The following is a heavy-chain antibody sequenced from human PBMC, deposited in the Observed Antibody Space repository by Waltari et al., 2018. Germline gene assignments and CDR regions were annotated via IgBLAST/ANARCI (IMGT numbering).Heavy chain of an antibody. V-gene: IGHV4-38-2*01. D-gene: IGHD3-10*01. Sequence: QVQLQESGPGLVKPSETLSLTCAVSGYSISSGSYWGWIRQPPGKGLEWIGSIYHSGSTYYNPSLKSRVTISVDTSKNQFSLKLSSVTAADTAVYYCARVQYYYGSGRDDAFDIWGQGTMVTVSS. CDR3: ARVQYYYGSGRDDAFDI. J-gene: IGHJ3*02. CDR2: IYHSGST. CDR1: GYSISSGSY.